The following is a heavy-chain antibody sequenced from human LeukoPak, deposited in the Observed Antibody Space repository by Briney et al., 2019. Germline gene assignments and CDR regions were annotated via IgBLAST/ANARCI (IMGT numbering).Heavy chain of an antibody. CDR3: VREGGYGILGY. D-gene: IGHD5-18*01. CDR2: KYYRSKWYN. J-gene: IGHJ4*02. V-gene: IGHV6-1*01. Sequence: SQTLSLTCAISGDSVSSNSAAWNWFRQSPSRGLEWLGRKYYRSKWYNDYAVSVKSRIAISPDTSKNQFSLQLNSVTPEDTAIYYCVREGGYGILGYWAQGTLVTVSS. CDR1: GDSVSSNSAA.